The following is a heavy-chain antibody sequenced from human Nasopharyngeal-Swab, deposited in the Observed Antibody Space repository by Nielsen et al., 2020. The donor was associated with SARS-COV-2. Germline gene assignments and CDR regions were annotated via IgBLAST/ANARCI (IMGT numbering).Heavy chain of an antibody. V-gene: IGHV3-15*01. D-gene: IGHD3-22*01. CDR3: TTDQGSGYGS. Sequence: GESLKISCAASGFTFSNAWMSWVRQAPGKGLEWVGRIKSKTDGGTTDYAASVKGRFTISRDDSKNTLYLQMNSLKTEDTAVYYCTTDQGSGYGSWGQGTLVTVSS. CDR1: GFTFSNAW. CDR2: IKSKTDGGTT. J-gene: IGHJ5*02.